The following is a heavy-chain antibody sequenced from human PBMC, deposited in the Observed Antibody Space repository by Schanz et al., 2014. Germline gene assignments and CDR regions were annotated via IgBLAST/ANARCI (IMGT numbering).Heavy chain of an antibody. Sequence: EVQLVESGGGLVQPGGSLRLSCAASGFTFSDSWMHWVRQAPGKGLVWVSAISGSGAGTYYADSVKGRFTFSRDNSKNTLYLQMNSLRAEDTAIYYCAKYRYSVFDFDYWGQGTLVTVSS. V-gene: IGHV3-23*04. CDR3: AKYRYSVFDFDY. J-gene: IGHJ4*02. CDR1: GFTFSDSW. CDR2: ISGSGAGT. D-gene: IGHD3-16*02.